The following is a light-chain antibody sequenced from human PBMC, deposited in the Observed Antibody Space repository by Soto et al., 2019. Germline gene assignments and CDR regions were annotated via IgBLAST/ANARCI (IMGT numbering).Light chain of an antibody. CDR3: ETWDDDLSGFV. J-gene: IGLJ1*01. CDR1: SSNIGSNY. CDR2: SNH. V-gene: IGLV1-47*02. Sequence: QSALTQPPSASGTPGQRVTISCSGSSSNIGSNYVYWYQALPGTAPKLFIHSNHQRPSGVPDRFSGSKYGTSASLSISGLRYEDEANYYCETWDDDLSGFVFGSVTKVTVL.